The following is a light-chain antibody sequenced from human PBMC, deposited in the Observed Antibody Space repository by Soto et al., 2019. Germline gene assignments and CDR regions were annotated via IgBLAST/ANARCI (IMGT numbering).Light chain of an antibody. V-gene: IGKV1-5*03. Sequence: DIQMTQSPPTLSASVGDRVTITCRASQSISSWLAWYQQKPGKAPKLLIYEASSSEIGVPPRFSGSGFGTEFTLTISSLQPDDFATYYCQHYKESSTFGQGTRLEIK. CDR3: QHYKESST. J-gene: IGKJ1*01. CDR2: EAS. CDR1: QSISSW.